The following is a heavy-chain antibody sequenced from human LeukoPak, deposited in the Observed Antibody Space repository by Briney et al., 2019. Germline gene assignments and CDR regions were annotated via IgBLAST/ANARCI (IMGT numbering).Heavy chain of an antibody. D-gene: IGHD4-23*01. J-gene: IGHJ6*02. V-gene: IGHV4-59*08. Sequence: SETLSLTCTVSGGSISSYSWSWSWHRPRQGRGRVGYIYYSGSANNNTSLTSRVTISVDTSKNQFSLNLRSVTAAATAMSFCARQADGGNSDYGMDLWGQGTTVTVSS. CDR3: ARQADGGNSDYGMDL. CDR1: GGSISSYS. CDR2: IYYSGSA.